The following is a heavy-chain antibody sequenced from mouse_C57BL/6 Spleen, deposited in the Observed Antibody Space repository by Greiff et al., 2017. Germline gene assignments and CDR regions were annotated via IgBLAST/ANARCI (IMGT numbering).Heavy chain of an antibody. J-gene: IGHJ2*01. Sequence: VQLKESGPGLVAPSQSLSFTCTVSGFSLTSYAIRWVRQPPGKGLEWLGVIWTGGGTNYNSALNSRLSISKDNSKSQVFVKMNSLQTDDTARYYSARSGDTTVVAGYDYWGQGTTLTVAS. V-gene: IGHV2-9-1*01. CDR3: ARSGDTTVVAGYDY. CDR2: IWTGGGT. CDR1: GFSLTSYA. D-gene: IGHD1-1*01.